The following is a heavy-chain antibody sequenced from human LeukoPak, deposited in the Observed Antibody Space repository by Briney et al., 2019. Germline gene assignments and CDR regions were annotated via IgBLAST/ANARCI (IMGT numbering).Heavy chain of an antibody. Sequence: AGGSLRLSCAASGFTFSSYSMNWVRQAPGKGLEWVSSISSSSSYIYYADSVKGRFTISRDNAKNSLYLQMNSLRAEDTAVHYCEVGSGLIGPDYWGQGTLVTVSS. J-gene: IGHJ4*02. CDR2: ISSSSSYI. CDR3: EVGSGLIGPDY. V-gene: IGHV3-21*01. D-gene: IGHD3-10*01. CDR1: GFTFSSYS.